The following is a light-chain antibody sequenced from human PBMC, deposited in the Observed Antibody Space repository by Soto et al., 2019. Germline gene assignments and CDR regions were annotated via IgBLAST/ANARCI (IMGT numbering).Light chain of an antibody. J-gene: IGKJ4*01. CDR2: GAS. V-gene: IGKV1-12*01. CDR1: QGINSR. CDR3: QQANDFPLT. Sequence: DIQMTQSPSSVSASVGDRVTITCRARQGINSRLGWYQQKPGRAPNLLIYGASSPQSGVPSRFSGSESGTDVTLTISSLPPEDFATYYWQQANDFPLTFGGGTKVEIK.